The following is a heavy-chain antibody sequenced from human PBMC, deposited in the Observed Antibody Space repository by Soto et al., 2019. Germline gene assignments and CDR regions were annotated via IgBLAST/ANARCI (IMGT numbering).Heavy chain of an antibody. Sequence: DVHLVESGGGLIQPGESLRLSCAAFGLTVSGKKYVAWVRHAPGKGLEWVSALYDVDGSFYADSVKGRFTTSSDSSKTTVYLQMNGLRPDDTAVYYCASWHEREHAYDVWGQGTTVTVSS. J-gene: IGHJ3*01. CDR3: ASWHEREHAYDV. V-gene: IGHV3-53*01. CDR1: GLTVSGKKY. CDR2: LYDVDGS. D-gene: IGHD1-1*01.